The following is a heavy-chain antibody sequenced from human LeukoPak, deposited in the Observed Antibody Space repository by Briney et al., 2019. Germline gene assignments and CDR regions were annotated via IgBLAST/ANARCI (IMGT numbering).Heavy chain of an antibody. J-gene: IGHJ4*02. CDR1: GFTFSSYS. Sequence: GGSLRLSCAASGFTFSSYSMNWVRQAPGKGLEWVSYISSSSSTIYYADSVKGRFTISRDNAKNSLYLQMNSLRAEDTAVYYCARDGNADWLLSWLDYWGQGTLVTVSS. D-gene: IGHD3/OR15-3a*01. CDR3: ARDGNADWLLSWLDY. V-gene: IGHV3-48*01. CDR2: ISSSSSTI.